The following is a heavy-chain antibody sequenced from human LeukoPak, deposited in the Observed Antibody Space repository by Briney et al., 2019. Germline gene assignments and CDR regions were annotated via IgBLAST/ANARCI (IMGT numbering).Heavy chain of an antibody. Sequence: SVKVSCEASGGTFSSYAISWVRQAPGQGLEWMGGIIPIFGTANYAQKFQGKVTITTDESTSTAYMELSSLGSEDTAVYYCARGSYQLLRDWWYYYMDVWGKGTTVTVSS. CDR1: GGTFSSYA. CDR2: IIPIFGTA. V-gene: IGHV1-69*05. J-gene: IGHJ6*03. D-gene: IGHD2-2*01. CDR3: ARGSYQLLRDWWYYYMDV.